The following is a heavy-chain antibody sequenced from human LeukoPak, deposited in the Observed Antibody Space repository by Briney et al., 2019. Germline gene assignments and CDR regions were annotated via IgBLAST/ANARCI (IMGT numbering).Heavy chain of an antibody. CDR1: GGSISRGSYY. CDR2: VYTSGSS. Sequence: SQTLSLTCTVSGGSISRGSYYWSCIRQPAGKGLEWIGRVYTSGSSNYNPSLKSRVAISVDTSKNQFSLKLSSVTAADTAVYYCARATHSGSLAPFDFWGQGTLVTVSS. D-gene: IGHD1-26*01. CDR3: ARATHSGSLAPFDF. V-gene: IGHV4-61*02. J-gene: IGHJ4*02.